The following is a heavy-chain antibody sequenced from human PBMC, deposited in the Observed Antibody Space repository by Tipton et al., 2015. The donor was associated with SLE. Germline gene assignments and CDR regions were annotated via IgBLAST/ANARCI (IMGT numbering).Heavy chain of an antibody. V-gene: IGHV4-38-2*01. J-gene: IGHJ3*02. CDR1: GFSISSGYY. Sequence: TLSLTCAVSGFSISSGYYWGWIRQPPGKGLEWIGTIYHSGSTYYNPSHKSRVTVSADTSKNQFSLRLRSVTAADTAVYYCARRADGFDIWGQGTMVTVSS. CDR2: IYHSGST. CDR3: ARRADGFDI.